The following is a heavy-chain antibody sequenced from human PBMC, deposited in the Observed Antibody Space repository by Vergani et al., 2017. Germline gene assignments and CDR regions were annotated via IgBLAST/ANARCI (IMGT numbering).Heavy chain of an antibody. D-gene: IGHD2-8*01. Sequence: EVQLLESGGGLVQPGGSLRLSCAASGFTFSSYAMSWVRQAPGKGLEWVSAISGSGGSTYYADSVKGRFTTSRDNSKNTLYLQMNSLRAEDTAVYYCATPILMVYASPFVYWGQGTLVTVSS. CDR3: ATPILMVYASPFVY. CDR2: ISGSGGST. J-gene: IGHJ4*02. V-gene: IGHV3-23*01. CDR1: GFTFSSYA.